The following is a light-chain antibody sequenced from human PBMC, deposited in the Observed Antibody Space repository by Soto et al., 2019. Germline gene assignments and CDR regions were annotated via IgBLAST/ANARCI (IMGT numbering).Light chain of an antibody. CDR1: QSISTW. V-gene: IGKV1-5*03. CDR3: QQYNRYWT. J-gene: IGKJ1*01. CDR2: KAS. Sequence: DIQMTQSPSTVSASVGDRVTITCRASQSISTWLAWYQHKPGEAPKLLIYKASSLESGVPSRFSGSGSGTEFPLTISSLEPDDVATYYCQQYNRYWTFGQGTKVEVK.